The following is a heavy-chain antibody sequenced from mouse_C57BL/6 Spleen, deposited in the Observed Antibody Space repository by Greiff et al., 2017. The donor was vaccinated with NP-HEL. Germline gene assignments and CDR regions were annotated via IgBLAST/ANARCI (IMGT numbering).Heavy chain of an antibody. CDR1: GFTFSSYT. V-gene: IGHV5-9*01. D-gene: IGHD2-5*01. J-gene: IGHJ1*03. Sequence: EVMLVESGGGLVKPGGSLKLSCAASGFTFSSYTMSWVRQTPEKRLEWVATISGGGGNTYYPDSVKGRFTISRDSAKNTLYLQMSSLRSEDTALYYCARSYYSNYRYFDVWGTGTTVTVSS. CDR3: ARSYYSNYRYFDV. CDR2: ISGGGGNT.